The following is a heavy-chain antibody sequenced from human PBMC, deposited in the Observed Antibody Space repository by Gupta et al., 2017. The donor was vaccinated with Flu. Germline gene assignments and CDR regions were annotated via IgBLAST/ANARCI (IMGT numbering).Heavy chain of an antibody. Sequence: YSWAWIGQTPGKGLEWIASIYNRGSTNYNTSLQSLVTISVDTSKNEYTLKLASVTAFDTAVYFCARYCSGGSGLGDNWCDPWGPGTLVTVSS. CDR1: YS. J-gene: IGHJ5*02. V-gene: IGHV4-39*01. CDR3: ARYCSGGSGLGDNWCDP. CDR2: IYNRGST. D-gene: IGHD2-15*01.